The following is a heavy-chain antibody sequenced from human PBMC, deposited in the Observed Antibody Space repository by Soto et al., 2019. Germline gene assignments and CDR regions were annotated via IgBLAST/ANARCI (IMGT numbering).Heavy chain of an antibody. J-gene: IGHJ4*02. D-gene: IGHD3-10*01. V-gene: IGHV3-21*01. Sequence: GGSLRLSCAASGFSFSSYSLNWVRQAPGKGLEWVSSITSSSTYIHYADSVKGRFTISRDNAKNSLSLQMNSLRAEDTAVYYCARDNNFFDSGTGVDYWGQGTLVTVSS. CDR2: ITSSSTYI. CDR3: ARDNNFFDSGTGVDY. CDR1: GFSFSSYS.